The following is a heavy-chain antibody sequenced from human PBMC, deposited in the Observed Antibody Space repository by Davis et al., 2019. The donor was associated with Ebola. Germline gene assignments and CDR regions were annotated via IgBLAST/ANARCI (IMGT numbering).Heavy chain of an antibody. CDR3: ARLDGYYFDY. Sequence: GGSLRPSCAASGFTFSTYSMNWVRQAPGKGLEWVSYISRSSGTRLYADSVKGRFTISRDNAKNSLYLQMNSLRDEDTAVYYCARLDGYYFDYWGQGTLVTVSS. J-gene: IGHJ4*02. CDR2: ISRSSGTR. V-gene: IGHV3-48*02. CDR1: GFTFSTYS. D-gene: IGHD6-6*01.